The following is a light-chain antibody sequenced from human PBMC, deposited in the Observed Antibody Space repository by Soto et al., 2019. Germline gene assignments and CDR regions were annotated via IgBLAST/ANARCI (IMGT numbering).Light chain of an antibody. CDR1: SSDVGGFNY. CDR3: YSYSGRYTFV. V-gene: IGLV2-11*01. CDR2: DVT. Sequence: QSALTQPRSVSGSPGQSVTISCTGTSSDVGGFNYVSWYQQHPGQAPQLMIYDVTKRPSGVPYRFSGSKSGYTASLTISGLQSSDESDYYCYSYSGRYTFVFVGGTKLTAL. J-gene: IGLJ2*01.